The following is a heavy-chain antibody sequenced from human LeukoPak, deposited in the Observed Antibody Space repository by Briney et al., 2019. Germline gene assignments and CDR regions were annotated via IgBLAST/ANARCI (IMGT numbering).Heavy chain of an antibody. CDR3: ARGSPPYGSSVYYYYYMDV. V-gene: IGHV1-8*01. Sequence: ASVKVSCKASGYTFTSYDINWVRQATGQGLEWMGWMNPNSGNTGYAQKFQGRVTMTRNTSISTAYMELSSLRSEDTAVYYCARGSPPYGSSVYYYYYMDVWGKGTTVTVSS. CDR2: MNPNSGNT. CDR1: GYTFTSYD. D-gene: IGHD6-6*01. J-gene: IGHJ6*03.